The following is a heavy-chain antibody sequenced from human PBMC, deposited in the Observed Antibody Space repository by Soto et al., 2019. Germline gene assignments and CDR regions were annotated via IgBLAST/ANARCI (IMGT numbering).Heavy chain of an antibody. Sequence: PSETLSLTCTVSGGSISSYYWSWIRQPPGKGLEWIGYIYYSGSTNYNPSLKSRVTISVDTSKNQSSLKLSSVTAEDTAIFYCVRAPVFDYGAYGSSVFQHWGQGTLVTVSS. CDR3: VRAPVFDYGAYGSSVFQH. CDR2: IYYSGST. J-gene: IGHJ1*01. D-gene: IGHD4-17*01. CDR1: GGSISSYY. V-gene: IGHV4-59*12.